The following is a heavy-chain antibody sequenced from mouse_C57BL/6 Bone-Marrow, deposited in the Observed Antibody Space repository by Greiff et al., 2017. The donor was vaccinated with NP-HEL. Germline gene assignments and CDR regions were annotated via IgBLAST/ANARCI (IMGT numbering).Heavy chain of an antibody. CDR1: GFTFSDYY. CDR3: AREGLYGSSYYYYAMDY. D-gene: IGHD1-1*01. J-gene: IGHJ4*01. CDR2: ISNGGGST. V-gene: IGHV5-12*01. Sequence: EVNVVESGGGLVQPGGSLKLSCAASGFTFSDYYMYWVRQTPEKRLEWVAYISNGGGSTYYPDTVKGRFTISRDNAKNTLYLQMSRLKSEDTAMYYCAREGLYGSSYYYYAMDYWGQGTSVTVSS.